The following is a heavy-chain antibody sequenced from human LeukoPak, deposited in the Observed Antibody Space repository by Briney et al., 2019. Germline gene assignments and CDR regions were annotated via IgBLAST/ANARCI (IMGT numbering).Heavy chain of an antibody. Sequence: GESLKISCKGSGYSFTSYWIGWVRQMPGKGLEWMGIIYPDDSDTKYSPSFQGQVTISADKSISTAYLQWSSLKASDTAMYYCARLAFCSNAVCFSNYYYSMDVWGRGTTVTVSS. CDR2: IYPDDSDT. V-gene: IGHV5-51*01. J-gene: IGHJ6*03. CDR3: ARLAFCSNAVCFSNYYYSMDV. D-gene: IGHD2-8*01. CDR1: GYSFTSYW.